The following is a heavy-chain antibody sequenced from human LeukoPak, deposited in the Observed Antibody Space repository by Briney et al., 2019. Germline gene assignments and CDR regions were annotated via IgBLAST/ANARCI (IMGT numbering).Heavy chain of an antibody. CDR2: ISGSGGST. CDR1: GFTFSSYA. J-gene: IGHJ6*03. V-gene: IGHV3-23*01. CDR3: ANGGGYYYYMDV. D-gene: IGHD3-10*01. Sequence: GGSLRLSCAASGFTFSSYAMNWVRQAPGKGLEWVSAISGSGGSTYYADSVKGRFTISRDNSKNTLYLQMNSLRAEDTAVYYCANGGGYYYYMDVWGKGTTVTVSS.